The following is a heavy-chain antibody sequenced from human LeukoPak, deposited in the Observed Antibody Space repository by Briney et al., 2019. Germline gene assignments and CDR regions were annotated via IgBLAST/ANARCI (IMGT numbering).Heavy chain of an antibody. V-gene: IGHV1-8*01. D-gene: IGHD6-6*01. J-gene: IGHJ5*02. Sequence: ASVEVSCKASGYTFTSYDINWVRQATGQGLEWMGWMNPNSGNTGYAQKFQGRVTMTRNTSISTAYMELSSLRSEDTAVYYCARTGIAARRSDDWFDPWGQGTLVTVSS. CDR2: MNPNSGNT. CDR3: ARTGIAARRSDDWFDP. CDR1: GYTFTSYD.